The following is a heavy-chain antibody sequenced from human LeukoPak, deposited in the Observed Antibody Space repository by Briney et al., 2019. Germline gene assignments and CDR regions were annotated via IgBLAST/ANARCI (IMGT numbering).Heavy chain of an antibody. CDR2: IYPGDSDT. CDR1: GYSFTGYW. Sequence: GESLKISCKGSGYSFTGYWIGWVRQMPGKGLEWMGIIYPGDSDTRYSPSFQGQVTISADKSISTAYLQWSSLKASDTAMYYCARLAYCGGDCYPSFDYWGQGTLVTVSS. D-gene: IGHD2-21*02. J-gene: IGHJ4*02. CDR3: ARLAYCGGDCYPSFDY. V-gene: IGHV5-51*01.